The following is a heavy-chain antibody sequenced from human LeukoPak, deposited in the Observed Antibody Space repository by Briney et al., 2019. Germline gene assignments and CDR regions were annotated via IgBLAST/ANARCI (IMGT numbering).Heavy chain of an antibody. V-gene: IGHV3-23*01. Sequence: GGPLRLSCAASGFTFSTYVMRWVRQAPGKGLEWVSTISTSGGSTNYADSVKGRFTISRDNSKNTLYLQMNSLRPEDTAVHYCAKALLTPRSGMDVWGQGTTVTVSS. CDR1: GFTFSTYV. CDR2: ISTSGGST. J-gene: IGHJ6*02. CDR3: AKALLTPRSGMDV. D-gene: IGHD3-10*01.